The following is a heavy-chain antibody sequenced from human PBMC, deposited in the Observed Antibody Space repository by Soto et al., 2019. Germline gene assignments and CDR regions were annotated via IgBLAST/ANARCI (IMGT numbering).Heavy chain of an antibody. CDR3: ARDYGYCSSTSCYFNYYYYYYMDV. D-gene: IGHD2-2*01. J-gene: IGHJ6*03. V-gene: IGHV1-46*03. CDR2: INPSGGST. CDR1: GYTFTSYY. Sequence: QVQLVQSGAEVKKPGASVKVSCKASGYTFTSYYMHWVRQAPGQGLEWMGIINPSGGSTSYAQKLQGRVTMTRDTSTSTVYMELSSLRSEDTAVYYCARDYGYCSSTSCYFNYYYYYYMDVWGKGTTVTVSS.